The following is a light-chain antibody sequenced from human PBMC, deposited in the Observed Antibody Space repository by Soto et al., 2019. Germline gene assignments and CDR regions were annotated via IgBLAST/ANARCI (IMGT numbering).Light chain of an antibody. V-gene: IGKV3D-15*01. Sequence: EVVMTQSPATLSVSPCERATLSGRASQTVRDNLGWYQQKPGQPPRLLIYGATTRATGIPARFSGSGSGTEFTLTISSLQSEDFAVYYCQQYNNWPLTFGGGIKV. CDR2: GAT. CDR3: QQYNNWPLT. CDR1: QTVRDN. J-gene: IGKJ4*01.